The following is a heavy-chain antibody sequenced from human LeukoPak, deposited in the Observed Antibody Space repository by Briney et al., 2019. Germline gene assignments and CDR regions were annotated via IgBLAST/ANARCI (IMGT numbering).Heavy chain of an antibody. J-gene: IGHJ2*01. D-gene: IGHD6-19*01. Sequence: SETLSLTCTVSGYSISSGYYWGWIRQPPGKGLEWIGSIYHSGSTYYNPSLKSRVTISVDTSKNQFSLKLSSVTAADTAVYYCARDLAGIAVAGLRLGYFDLWGRGTLVTVSS. CDR1: GYSISSGYY. V-gene: IGHV4-38-2*02. CDR3: ARDLAGIAVAGLRLGYFDL. CDR2: IYHSGST.